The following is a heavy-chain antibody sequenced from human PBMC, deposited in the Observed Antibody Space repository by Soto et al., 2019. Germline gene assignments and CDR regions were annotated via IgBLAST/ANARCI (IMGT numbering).Heavy chain of an antibody. CDR3: ARASAVAALDP. V-gene: IGHV1-18*01. J-gene: IGHJ5*02. Sequence: QVQLVQSGAEVKKPGASVKVSCKASGYTFTSYGIIWVRQAPGQGLEWMGWISAYNGNTNYAQKLQGRVTITTDTATSRDCMELRSLRADETGVYYCARASAVAALDPWGQATLVTVSS. CDR1: GYTFTSYG. D-gene: IGHD6-19*01. CDR2: ISAYNGNT.